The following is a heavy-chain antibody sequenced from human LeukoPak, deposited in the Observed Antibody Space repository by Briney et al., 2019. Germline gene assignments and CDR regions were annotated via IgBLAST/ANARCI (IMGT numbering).Heavy chain of an antibody. CDR2: ISAYNGNT. D-gene: IGHD4-17*01. V-gene: IGHV1-18*01. CDR1: GYTFTSYG. CDR3: AKDRFTVTTWVWYFDY. Sequence: ASVKVSCKASGYTFTSYGISWVRQAPGQGLEWMGWISAYNGNTNYAQKLQGRVTMTTDTSTSTAYMELSSLRAEDTAVYYCAKDRFTVTTWVWYFDYWGQGTLVTVSS. J-gene: IGHJ4*02.